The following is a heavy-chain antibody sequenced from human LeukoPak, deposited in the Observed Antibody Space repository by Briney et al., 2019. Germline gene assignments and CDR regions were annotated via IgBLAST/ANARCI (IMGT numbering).Heavy chain of an antibody. D-gene: IGHD1-14*01. CDR1: GYTFTSYY. J-gene: IGHJ3*02. V-gene: IGHV1-46*01. CDR2: INPSGGST. Sequence: ASVKVSCKASGYTFTSYYLHGVRQAPGQGLAWMGIINPSGGSTSYAQKFQGRVTMTRDTSTSTVYMELSSLRSEDTAVYYCGITRGRDDAFDIWGQGTMVTVSS. CDR3: GITRGRDDAFDI.